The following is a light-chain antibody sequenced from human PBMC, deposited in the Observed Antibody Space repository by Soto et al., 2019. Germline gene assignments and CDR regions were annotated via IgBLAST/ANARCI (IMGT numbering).Light chain of an antibody. V-gene: IGLV2-14*03. CDR2: NVS. CDR1: SSDVGGYNY. Sequence: QSALTQPASVSGSPGQSITISCTGSSSDVGGYNYVSWYQHHPGKAPKLLIYNVSDRPSGVSNRFSGSKSGNTDSLTISWLQAEDEADYYCNSYTTSSSLVFGGGTQLTVL. J-gene: IGLJ3*02. CDR3: NSYTTSSSLV.